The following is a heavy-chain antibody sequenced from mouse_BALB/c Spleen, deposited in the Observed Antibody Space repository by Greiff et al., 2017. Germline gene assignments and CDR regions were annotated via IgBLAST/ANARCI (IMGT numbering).Heavy chain of an antibody. V-gene: IGHV3-8*02. CDR2: ISYSGST. CDR1: GDSITSGY. D-gene: IGHD1-1*01. Sequence: EVKLMESGPSLVKPSQTLSLTCSVTGDSITSGYWNWIRKFPGNKLEYMGYISYSGSTYYNPSLKSRISITRDTSKNQYYLQLNSVTTEDTATYYCARRDGSSWYFDVWGAGTTVTVSS. CDR3: ARRDGSSWYFDV. J-gene: IGHJ1*01.